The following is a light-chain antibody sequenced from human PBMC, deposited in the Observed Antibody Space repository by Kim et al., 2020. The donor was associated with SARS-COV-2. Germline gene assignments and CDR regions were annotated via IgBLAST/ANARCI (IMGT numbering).Light chain of an antibody. CDR2: DVD. J-gene: IGLJ3*02. CDR3: SSYTSSNTWV. Sequence: GQSLTISCTGTSSDVGSYNFVSWYQQYPGKVPKLMIYDVDKRPSGVSNRFSGSKSGNTASLTISGLQAEDEGDYYCSSYTSSNTWVFGGATQLTVL. CDR1: SSDVGSYNF. V-gene: IGLV2-14*04.